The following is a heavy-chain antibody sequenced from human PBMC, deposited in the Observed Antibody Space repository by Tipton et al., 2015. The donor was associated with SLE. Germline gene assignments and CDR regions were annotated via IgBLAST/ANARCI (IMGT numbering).Heavy chain of an antibody. CDR3: ARDRQGPYGLDV. Sequence: TLSLTCTVSSGSISSSSYYWAWIRQSPGKGVEWIGEINHSGSPKYNPSLKSRVTISVDTSKNQFSLKLSSVTAADTAVYYCARDRQGPYGLDVWGQGTTVTVSS. V-gene: IGHV4-39*01. J-gene: IGHJ6*02. CDR2: INHSGSP. CDR1: SGSISSSSYY.